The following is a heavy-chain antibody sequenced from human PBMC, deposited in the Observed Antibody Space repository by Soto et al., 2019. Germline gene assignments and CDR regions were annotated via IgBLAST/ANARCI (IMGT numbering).Heavy chain of an antibody. CDR1: GFTFSSYA. V-gene: IGHV3-23*01. CDR2: ISGSGGST. J-gene: IGHJ4*02. Sequence: LRLSCAASGFTFSSYAMSWVRQAPGKGLEWVSAISGSGGSTYYADSVKGRFTISRDNSKNTLYLQMNSLRAEDTAVYYCAKVFRYYTNGVCGGFDYWGQGTLVTVSS. D-gene: IGHD2-8*01. CDR3: AKVFRYYTNGVCGGFDY.